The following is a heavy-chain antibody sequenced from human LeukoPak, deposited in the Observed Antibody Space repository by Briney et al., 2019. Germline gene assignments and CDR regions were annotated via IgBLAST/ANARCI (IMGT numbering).Heavy chain of an antibody. J-gene: IGHJ5*02. CDR1: GGSFSGYY. D-gene: IGHD3-10*01. CDR2: INHSGST. CDR3: ARELGTSKQRYHYGSGGAHWFDP. Sequence: PSETLSLTCAVYGGSFSGYYWSWIRQPPGKGLEWIGEINHSGSTNYNPSLKSRVTISVDTSKNQFSLKLSSVTAADTAVYYCARELGTSKQRYHYGSGGAHWFDPWGQGTLVTVSS. V-gene: IGHV4-34*01.